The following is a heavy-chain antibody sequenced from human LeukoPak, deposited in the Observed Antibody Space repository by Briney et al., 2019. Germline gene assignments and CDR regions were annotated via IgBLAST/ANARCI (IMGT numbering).Heavy chain of an antibody. CDR3: ARGNIVVVFNWFDP. CDR1: GGSISSYY. V-gene: IGHV4-4*07. Sequence: SETLSLTCTVSGGSISSYYWSWIRQPAGKGLEWIGRIYTSGSTNYNPSLKSRVTISVDTSKNQFSLKLSSVTAADTAVYYCARGNIVVVFNWFDPWGQGTLVTVSS. CDR2: IYTSGST. D-gene: IGHD2-2*01. J-gene: IGHJ5*02.